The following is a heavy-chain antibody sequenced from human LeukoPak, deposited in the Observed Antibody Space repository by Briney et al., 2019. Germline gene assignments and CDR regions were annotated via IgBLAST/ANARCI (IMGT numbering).Heavy chain of an antibody. J-gene: IGHJ4*02. Sequence: GPSLRLSCAASAFTFSSYWMSWVRQAPGKGLEWVSYISGGGGTILYADSVKGRFAISRDNAKNSLYLQMNSLRVEDTAVYYCARDGAVAGIENDYWGQGTLVTVSS. V-gene: IGHV3-48*04. D-gene: IGHD6-19*01. CDR3: ARDGAVAGIENDY. CDR1: AFTFSSYW. CDR2: ISGGGGTI.